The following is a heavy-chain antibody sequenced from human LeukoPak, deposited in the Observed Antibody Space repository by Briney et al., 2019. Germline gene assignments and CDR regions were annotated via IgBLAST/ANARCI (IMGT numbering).Heavy chain of an antibody. CDR2: INPNSGGT. J-gene: IGHJ3*02. D-gene: IGHD3-9*01. CDR1: GYTFTGYY. Sequence: ASVKVSCKASGYTFTGYYMHWVRQAPGQGLEWMGWINPNSGGTNYAQKFQGRVTMTRDTSISTAYMELSRLRSDDTAVYYCAXDXIDXLTGYYMGAFDIWGQGTMVTVSS. CDR3: AXDXIDXLTGYYMGAFDI. V-gene: IGHV1-2*02.